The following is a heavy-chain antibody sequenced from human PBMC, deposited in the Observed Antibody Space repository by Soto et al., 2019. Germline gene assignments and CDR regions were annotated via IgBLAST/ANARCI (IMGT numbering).Heavy chain of an antibody. D-gene: IGHD3-22*01. Sequence: GASVKVSCTASGYTFTIYDINWVRQATGQGLEWMGWMNPNSGNTGYAQILQGRVSLTTDTSTNTAYMELRSLRSDDTAMYFCARGGYYDSSGSRNYYYYGMNVWGQGTTVTVSS. J-gene: IGHJ6*02. CDR3: ARGGYYDSSGSRNYYYYGMNV. CDR2: MNPNSGNT. V-gene: IGHV1-8*01. CDR1: GYTFTIYD.